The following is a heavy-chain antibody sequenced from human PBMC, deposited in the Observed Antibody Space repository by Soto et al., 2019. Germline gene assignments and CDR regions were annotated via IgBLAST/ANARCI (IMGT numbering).Heavy chain of an antibody. CDR2: ISGSGGST. D-gene: IGHD3-16*02. CDR3: AKDFYVWGSYLFGPFYGMDV. CDR1: GFTFSSYA. J-gene: IGHJ6*02. V-gene: IGHV3-23*01. Sequence: EVQLLESGGGLVQPGGSLRLSCAASGFTFSSYAMSWVRQAPGKGLEWVSAISGSGGSTYYADSVKGRFTISRDNSKKTLYLQRSSLRAEDTAVYYCAKDFYVWGSYLFGPFYGMDVWGQGTTVTVSS.